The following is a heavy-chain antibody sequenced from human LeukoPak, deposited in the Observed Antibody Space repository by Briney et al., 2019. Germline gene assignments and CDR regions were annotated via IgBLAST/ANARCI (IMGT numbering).Heavy chain of an antibody. Sequence: GGSLRLSCAASGFTFSSYWMSWVRQAPGKGLEWVASIKQDGSEKYYVDSVKGRFTISRDNAKNSLYLQMNSLRVEDTAVYYCARTNTMVTPRHFDYWGQGTLVTVSS. CDR1: GFTFSSYW. CDR3: ARTNTMVTPRHFDY. CDR2: IKQDGSEK. J-gene: IGHJ4*02. V-gene: IGHV3-7*01. D-gene: IGHD4-23*01.